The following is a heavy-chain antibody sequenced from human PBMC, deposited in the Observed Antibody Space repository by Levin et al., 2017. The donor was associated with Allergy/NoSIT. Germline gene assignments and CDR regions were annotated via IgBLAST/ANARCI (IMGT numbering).Heavy chain of an antibody. CDR1: GGSISSYSY. V-gene: IGHV4-59*08. CDR3: ARLPGAAAAHNWVDP. J-gene: IGHJ5*02. D-gene: IGHD6-13*01. CDR2: IYYSGST. Sequence: PSETLSLTCTVSGGSISSYSYWSWIRQPPGKGLEWIGYIYYSGSTNYNPSLKSRVTISVDTSKNQFSLTLSSVTAADTAVYSFARLPGAAAAHNWVDPWGQGTLVTVSS.